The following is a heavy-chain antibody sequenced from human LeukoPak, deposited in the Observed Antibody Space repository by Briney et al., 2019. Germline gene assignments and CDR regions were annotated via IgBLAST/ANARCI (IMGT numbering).Heavy chain of an antibody. Sequence: PGGSLRLSCTASGFTFSSYGMHWVRQAPGKGLEWVAFIRYDGSNKYYSDSVKGRFTISRDNSKNKLYLQMNSLRAEDTAVYYCAKEYNVLRYFDWLSENDDAFDIWGQGTMVTVSS. J-gene: IGHJ3*02. CDR2: IRYDGSNK. CDR3: AKEYNVLRYFDWLSENDDAFDI. D-gene: IGHD3-9*01. V-gene: IGHV3-30*02. CDR1: GFTFSSYG.